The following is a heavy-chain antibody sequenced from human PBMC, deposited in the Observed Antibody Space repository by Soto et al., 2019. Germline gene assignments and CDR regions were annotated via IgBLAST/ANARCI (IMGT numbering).Heavy chain of an antibody. J-gene: IGHJ4*02. CDR1: GGSISSGGYS. CDR2: IFHSGST. Sequence: PSETLSLTCAVSGGSISSGGYSWSWIRQPPGKGLEWIGFIFHSGSTFYNPSLRRRVSISIDRSKNQFSLNLRSVTASDTAVYYCASLSIVTSFFDYWGQGTLVTVSS. CDR3: ASLSIVTSFFDY. D-gene: IGHD2-21*02. V-gene: IGHV4-30-2*01.